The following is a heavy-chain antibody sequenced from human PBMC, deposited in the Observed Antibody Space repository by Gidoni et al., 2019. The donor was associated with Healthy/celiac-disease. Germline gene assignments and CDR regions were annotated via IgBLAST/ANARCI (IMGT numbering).Heavy chain of an antibody. CDR2: FDPEDGET. V-gene: IGHV1-24*01. D-gene: IGHD6-13*01. CDR3: ATDSAAGTTTGRYYYYYMDV. CDR1: GYTLTELS. Sequence: QVQLVQSGAEGKKPGASVKVSCKGSGYTLTELSMQWVRQAPGKGLEWMGGFDPEDGETIYAQKFQGRVTMTEDTSTDTAYMELSSLRSEDTAVYYCATDSAAGTTTGRYYYYYMDVWGKGTTVTVSS. J-gene: IGHJ6*03.